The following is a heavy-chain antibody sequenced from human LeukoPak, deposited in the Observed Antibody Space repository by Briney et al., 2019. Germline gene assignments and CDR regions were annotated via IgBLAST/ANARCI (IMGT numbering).Heavy chain of an antibody. J-gene: IGHJ4*02. CDR2: ISVGGLYT. Sequence: GGSLRLSCAASGFTFATHGMSWVRQVPGKGLEWVSAISVGGLYTYYADSVRGRFSISRDNSKSALYLQMNSLRAEDTAVYYCAKDPYDSSGYYLGYWGQGILVSVSS. D-gene: IGHD3-22*01. CDR3: AKDPYDSSGYYLGY. CDR1: GFTFATHG. V-gene: IGHV3-23*01.